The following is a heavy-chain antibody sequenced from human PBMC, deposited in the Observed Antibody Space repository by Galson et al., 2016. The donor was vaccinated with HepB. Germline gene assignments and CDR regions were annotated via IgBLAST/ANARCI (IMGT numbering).Heavy chain of an antibody. Sequence: TLSLTCTVSAGSVSSGGYYWSCIRQRPGKGLEWIGYIYFTGSTYYIPSLKSRVTISVDTSKNQFSLRLSSVTAADTAVYYCARDGGRQPTTVVTPGFFDYWGQGALVTVSS. CDR3: ARDGGRQPTTVVTPGFFDY. J-gene: IGHJ4*02. V-gene: IGHV4-31*03. CDR2: IYFTGST. D-gene: IGHD4-23*01. CDR1: AGSVSSGGYY.